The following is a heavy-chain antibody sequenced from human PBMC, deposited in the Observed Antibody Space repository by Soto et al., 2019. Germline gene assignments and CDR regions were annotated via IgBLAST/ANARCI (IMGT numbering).Heavy chain of an antibody. V-gene: IGHV4-34*06. CDR1: GGSFSGYY. D-gene: IGHD3-10*01. CDR3: TTQGFGILHGLVDV. J-gene: IGHJ6*02. Sequence: SETLSLTCAVYGGSFSGYYWSWIRQPPGKGLEWIGEINHSGSTNYNPSLKSRVTISVDTSKNQVSLKLASVTAADTAVYYCTTQGFGILHGLVDVWGQGTTVTVSS. CDR2: INHSGST.